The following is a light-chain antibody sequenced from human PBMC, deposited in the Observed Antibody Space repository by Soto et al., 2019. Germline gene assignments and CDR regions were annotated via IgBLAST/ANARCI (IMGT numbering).Light chain of an antibody. CDR3: SSYTSSSAVV. V-gene: IGLV2-14*01. J-gene: IGLJ2*01. CDR1: SSDVGGYNY. Sequence: QSALTQPASVSGSPGQSITISCTGTSSDVGGYNYVSWYQQHPGKAPKLMIYDVSNRPSGVSNRFSGSKSGNTASLTISGLQAEDAADYCCSSYTSSSAVVFGGGTKLTVL. CDR2: DVS.